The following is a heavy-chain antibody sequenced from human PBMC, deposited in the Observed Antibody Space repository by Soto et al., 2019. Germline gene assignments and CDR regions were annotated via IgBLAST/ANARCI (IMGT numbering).Heavy chain of an antibody. J-gene: IGHJ4*02. CDR1: GGSDTRDEHG. CDR3: ATESGSTYGYLDH. D-gene: IGHD3-10*01. CDR2: ISNGGST. V-gene: IGHV4-30-4*01. Sequence: SPTMPLTSTVSGGSDTRDEHGWPWFRESPGKGRQCIGYISNGGSTVYNPSLKTRLCLSVDRSKNQFTPRLTSVNGADTAVSFCATESGSTYGYLDHWGQGTQVTVSS.